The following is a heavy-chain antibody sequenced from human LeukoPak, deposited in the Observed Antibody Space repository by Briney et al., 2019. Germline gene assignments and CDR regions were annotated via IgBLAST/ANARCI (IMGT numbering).Heavy chain of an antibody. V-gene: IGHV3-23*01. CDR2: ITGRGEHM. CDR3: AKDRRLAAFDY. CDR1: GFTFNSSG. J-gene: IGHJ4*02. D-gene: IGHD6-25*01. Sequence: GGSLRLSCAISGFTFNSSGMNWVRQAPGKGLEWVSGITGRGEHMFYAGSVKGRFTISRDNSKNTLYLQMNSLRAEDTAVYYCAKDRRLAAFDYGGQGTLVTVSS.